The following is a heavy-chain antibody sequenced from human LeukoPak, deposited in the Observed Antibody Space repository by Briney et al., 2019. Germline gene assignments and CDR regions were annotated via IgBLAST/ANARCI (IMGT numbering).Heavy chain of an antibody. J-gene: IGHJ5*02. D-gene: IGHD2-2*01. CDR2: ISAYNGNT. CDR1: GYTFTSYG. Sequence: ASVKVSCKASGYTFTSYGISWVRQAPGQGLEWMGWISAYNGNTNYAQKLQGRVTMTTDTSTSTAYMELRSLRSDDTAVYYCARDWGDIVVVPAANWFDPWGQGTLVTVSS. CDR3: ARDWGDIVVVPAANWFDP. V-gene: IGHV1-18*01.